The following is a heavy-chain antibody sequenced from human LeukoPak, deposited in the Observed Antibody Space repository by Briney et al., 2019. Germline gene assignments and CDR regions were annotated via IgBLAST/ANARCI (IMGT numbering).Heavy chain of an antibody. Sequence: ASVKVSCKASGYTFSSYYMHWVRQAPGQGLEWMGRINPNSGGTNYAQKFQGRVIMTTDTSMTTAHMELSRLTSDDTAVYYCARAGWRSWFDPWGQGTLVTVSS. D-gene: IGHD6-19*01. CDR3: ARAGWRSWFDP. CDR2: INPNSGGT. CDR1: GYTFSSYY. J-gene: IGHJ5*02. V-gene: IGHV1-2*06.